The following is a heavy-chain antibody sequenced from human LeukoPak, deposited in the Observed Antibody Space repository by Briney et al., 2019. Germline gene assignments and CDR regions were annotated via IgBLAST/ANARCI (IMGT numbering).Heavy chain of an antibody. CDR2: MNPNNGNT. CDR3: ARGHLLSPWYHIVVVPAAMSYYYMDV. Sequence: ASVKVPCKASGYTFTSYDINWVRQATGQGLEWMGWMNPNNGNTGYAQKFQGRVTITRNTSISTAYMELSSLRSEDTAVYYCARGHLLSPWYHIVVVPAAMSYYYMDVWGKGTTVTVSS. CDR1: GYTFTSYD. J-gene: IGHJ6*03. D-gene: IGHD2-2*01. V-gene: IGHV1-8*03.